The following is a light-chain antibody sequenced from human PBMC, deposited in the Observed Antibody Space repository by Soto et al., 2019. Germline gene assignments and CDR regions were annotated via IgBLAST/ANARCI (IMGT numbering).Light chain of an antibody. CDR3: QQYGSSIFT. CDR1: QRVGDNN. J-gene: IGKJ3*01. V-gene: IGKV3-20*01. Sequence: EIVLTQSPGTLSLSPGDRATLTCRASQRVGDNNLAWYQKKPGQAPRLLIYGASSRATGIPERFSGGGSGTAFTLTITRLEPEDSAVYYCQQYGSSIFTFGPGTKVDLK. CDR2: GAS.